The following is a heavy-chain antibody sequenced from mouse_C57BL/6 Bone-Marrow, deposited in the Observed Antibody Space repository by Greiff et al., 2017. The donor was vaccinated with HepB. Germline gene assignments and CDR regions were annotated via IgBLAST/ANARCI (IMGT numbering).Heavy chain of an antibody. V-gene: IGHV1-76*01. Sequence: QVQLQQSGAELVRPGASVKLSCKASGYTFTDYYINWVKQRPGQGLEWIARIYPGSGNTYYNEKFKGKATLTAEKSSSTAYMQLSSLTSEESAVYFCARRRYVDYWGQGTTLPVSS. CDR2: IYPGSGNT. J-gene: IGHJ2*01. CDR3: ARRRYVDY. CDR1: GYTFTDYY.